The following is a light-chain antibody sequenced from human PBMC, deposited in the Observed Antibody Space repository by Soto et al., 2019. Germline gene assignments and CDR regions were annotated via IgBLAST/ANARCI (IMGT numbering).Light chain of an antibody. V-gene: IGKV1-5*03. CDR2: KAS. J-gene: IGKJ1*01. CDR1: QTISSW. CDR3: QHYNSYSEA. Sequence: DIQMTQSPSTLSGSVGDRVTITCRASQTISSWLAWYQQKPGKAPKLLIYKASTLKSGVPSRFSGSGSGTEFTLTSSSLQPDDFETYYCQHYNSYSEAFGQGTKVERK.